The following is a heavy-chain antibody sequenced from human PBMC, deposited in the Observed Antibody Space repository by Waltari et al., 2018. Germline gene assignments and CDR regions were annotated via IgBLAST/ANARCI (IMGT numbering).Heavy chain of an antibody. J-gene: IGHJ4*02. CDR3: AKDAFGNTYLDH. CDR1: GFNFNIYG. Sequence: QVFLVESGGGVVQPGDSLRLSCVSSGFNFNIYGMHWVRQAPGKGLEWVAFTRFDGINKHYADSVKGRFTISRDNIKNTLYLDINSLRLDDTAIYYCAKDAFGNTYLDHWGQGTLVTVSS. V-gene: IGHV3-30*02. CDR2: TRFDGINK. D-gene: IGHD3-10*01.